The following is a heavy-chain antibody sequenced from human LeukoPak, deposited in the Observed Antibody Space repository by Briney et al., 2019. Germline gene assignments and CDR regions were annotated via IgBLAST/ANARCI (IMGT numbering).Heavy chain of an antibody. CDR2: ISYDGSNK. CDR3: ARDSPIGSLINWFDP. CDR1: GFTFSSYA. V-gene: IGHV3-30-3*01. D-gene: IGHD1-26*01. Sequence: GRSLRLSCAASGFTFSSYAMHWVRQAPGKGLEWVAVISYDGSNKYYADSVKGRFTISRDNSKNTLYLQTNSLRAEDTAVYYCARDSPIGSLINWFDPWGQGTLVTVSS. J-gene: IGHJ5*02.